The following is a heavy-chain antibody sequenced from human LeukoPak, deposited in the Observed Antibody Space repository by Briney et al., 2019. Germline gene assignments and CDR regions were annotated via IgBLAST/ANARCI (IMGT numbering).Heavy chain of an antibody. CDR3: VKRNGYHFDS. CDR2: XXAXXXNT. V-gene: IGHV3-23*01. Sequence: PGGSLRXSCXASGFPFTTYAMXXXRXAPXKGXEWVXXXXAXXXNTYYXXSMXGRFXIXXXXSKNTVYLQMSSLRADDTAVYYCVKRNGYHFDSWGQGTLVTVSS. D-gene: IGHD5-18*01. J-gene: IGHJ4*02. CDR1: GFPFTTYA.